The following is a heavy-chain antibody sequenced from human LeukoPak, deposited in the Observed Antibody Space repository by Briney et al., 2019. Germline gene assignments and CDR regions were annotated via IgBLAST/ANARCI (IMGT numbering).Heavy chain of an antibody. D-gene: IGHD1-26*01. CDR2: ISSSSSYI. V-gene: IGHV3-21*01. CDR3: ARAKAVGATNLGY. Sequence: RGSLRLSCAASGFTFSSYSMNWVRQAPGKGLEWVSSISSSSSYIYYADSVKGRFTISRDNAKNSLYLQMNSLRAEDTAVYYCARAKAVGATNLGYWGQGTLVTVSS. J-gene: IGHJ4*02. CDR1: GFTFSSYS.